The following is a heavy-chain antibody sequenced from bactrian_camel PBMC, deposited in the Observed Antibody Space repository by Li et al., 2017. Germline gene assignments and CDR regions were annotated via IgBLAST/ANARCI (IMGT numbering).Heavy chain of an antibody. V-gene: IGHV3-2*01. J-gene: IGHJ6*01. CDR3: AAEGDYSDIDVGADFGY. CDR2: IYIGTIYTGGGST. CDR1: GFTFSSYY. D-gene: IGHD4*01. Sequence: HVQLVESGGGLVQPGGSLRLSCAASGFTFSSYYMSWVRQAPGKGLGWVSSIYIGTIYTGGGSTYYADSVKGRFTISRDNAENTMYLQMNSLKAEDTAVYYCAAEGDYSDIDVGADFGYWGQGTQVTVS.